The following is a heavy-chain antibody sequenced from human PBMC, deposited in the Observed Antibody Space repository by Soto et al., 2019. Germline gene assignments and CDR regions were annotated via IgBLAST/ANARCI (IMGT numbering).Heavy chain of an antibody. J-gene: IGHJ6*02. Sequence: EVRLVESGGGLVQPGGSLRLSCAASGFTFSSYWMSWVRQAPGKGLEWVANIKQDGSEKYYVDSVKGRFTISRDNAKNSLYLQMNSLRAEDTAVYYCASTPYYYGSGSYYTVRYYGMDVWGQGTTVTVSS. D-gene: IGHD3-10*01. CDR3: ASTPYYYGSGSYYTVRYYGMDV. CDR2: IKQDGSEK. V-gene: IGHV3-7*05. CDR1: GFTFSSYW.